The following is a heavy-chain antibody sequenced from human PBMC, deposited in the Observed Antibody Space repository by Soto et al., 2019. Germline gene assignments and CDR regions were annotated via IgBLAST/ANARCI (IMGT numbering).Heavy chain of an antibody. Sequence: QVQLAESGGGLVKPGGSLRLSCAASGFIFSDYYMTWIRQAPGKGLEWLSCSSNRDRSTYYADSVKDRFVVSKDNAKNLVYLQMNSLRAEDTAVYFCARAWKIEKFGVISMSKGLDVWGQGTTVTVSS. CDR1: GFIFSDYY. CDR3: ARAWKIEKFGVISMSKGLDV. D-gene: IGHD3-3*01. CDR2: SSNRDRST. J-gene: IGHJ6*02. V-gene: IGHV3-11*01.